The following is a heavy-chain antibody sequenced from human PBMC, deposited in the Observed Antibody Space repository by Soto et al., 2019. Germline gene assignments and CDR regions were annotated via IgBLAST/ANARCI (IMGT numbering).Heavy chain of an antibody. D-gene: IGHD5-18*01. Sequence: GGSLRLSCAASGFTFRNYYMTWIRQAPGKGLEWVSYIGTSGRTIYYADSVRGRFTISRDNAKNSLYLQMNSLRAEDTAVYYCARGQSDTPIVNYSYYYTMDVWGQGTTVTVSS. V-gene: IGHV3-11*01. CDR3: ARGQSDTPIVNYSYYYTMDV. J-gene: IGHJ6*02. CDR1: GFTFRNYY. CDR2: IGTSGRTI.